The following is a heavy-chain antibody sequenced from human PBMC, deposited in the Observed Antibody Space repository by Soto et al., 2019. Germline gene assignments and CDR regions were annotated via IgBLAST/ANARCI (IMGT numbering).Heavy chain of an antibody. CDR3: ARGRLGLPAPLGWFDP. V-gene: IGHV3-7*03. Sequence: PGGSLRLSCAASGFTFSSYWMSWVRQAPGKGLEWVANIKQDGSEKYYVDSVKGRFTISRDNAKNSLYLQMNSLRAEDTAVYYCARGRLGLPAPLGWFDPWGQGTLVTVSS. CDR2: IKQDGSEK. J-gene: IGHJ5*02. D-gene: IGHD2-2*01. CDR1: GFTFSSYW.